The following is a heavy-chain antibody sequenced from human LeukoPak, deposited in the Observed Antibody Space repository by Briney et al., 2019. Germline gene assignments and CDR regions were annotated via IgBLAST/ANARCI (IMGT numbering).Heavy chain of an antibody. Sequence: ETLSLTCAVYGGSFSGYYWSWVRQAPGKGLEWVSAISGSGGSTYYADSVKGRFTISRDNSKNTLYLQMNSLRAEDTAVYYCAKDDGSGSYYGYWGQGTLVTVSS. CDR3: AKDDGSGSYYGY. CDR2: ISGSGGST. D-gene: IGHD3-10*01. CDR1: GGSFSGYY. V-gene: IGHV3-23*01. J-gene: IGHJ4*02.